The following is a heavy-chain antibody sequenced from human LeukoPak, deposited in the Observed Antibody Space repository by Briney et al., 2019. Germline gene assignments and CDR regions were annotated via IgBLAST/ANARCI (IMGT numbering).Heavy chain of an antibody. CDR3: AREKKGGAPASDY. CDR2: VDPEDGET. J-gene: IGHJ4*02. CDR1: GYTFTDYY. D-gene: IGHD3-16*01. Sequence: ASVKVSCKVSGYTFTDYYMHWVQQAPGKGLEWMGLVDPEDGETIYAEKFQGRVTITADTSTDTAYMELSSLRSEDTAVYYCAREKKGGAPASDYWGQGTLVTVSS. V-gene: IGHV1-69-2*01.